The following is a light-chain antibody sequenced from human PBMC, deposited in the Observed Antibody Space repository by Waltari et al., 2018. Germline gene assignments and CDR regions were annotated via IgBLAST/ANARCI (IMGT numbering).Light chain of an antibody. V-gene: IGKV2-28*01. CDR2: LGS. J-gene: IGKJ1*01. CDR1: QSLLHSNGFNY. Sequence: DIVVTQSLLSMLVPPGERASIYCRSSQSLLHSNGFNYLDWYLQKPGQSPQLLIYLGSNRASGVPDRFSGSGSGTEFTLKISRVEAEDVGVYYCMQSLRALWTFGQGTKVEIK. CDR3: MQSLRALWT.